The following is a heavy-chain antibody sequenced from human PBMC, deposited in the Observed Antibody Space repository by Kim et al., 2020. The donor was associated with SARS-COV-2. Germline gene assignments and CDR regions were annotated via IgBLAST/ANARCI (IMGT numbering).Heavy chain of an antibody. J-gene: IGHJ4*02. D-gene: IGHD3-9*01. CDR2: ISYDGSNK. CDR1: GFTFSSYG. Sequence: GGSLRLSCAASGFTFSSYGMHWVRQAPGKGLEWVAVISYDGSNKYYADSVKGRFTISRDNSKNTLYLQMNSLRAEDTAVYYCAKDVERVPGYYDILSGYQYEGGYFDYWGQGTLVTVSS. V-gene: IGHV3-30*18. CDR3: AKDVERVPGYYDILSGYQYEGGYFDY.